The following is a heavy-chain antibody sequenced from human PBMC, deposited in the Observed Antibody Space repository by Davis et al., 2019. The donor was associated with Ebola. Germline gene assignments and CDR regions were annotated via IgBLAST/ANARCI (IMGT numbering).Heavy chain of an antibody. CDR1: GFTFSSSS. D-gene: IGHD3/OR15-3a*01. CDR2: ISYDGSKK. CDR3: ARQGGLAVELDY. J-gene: IGHJ4*02. Sequence: AGSLTLSCAASGFTFSSSSMHRVPQAPGKGLEPVAVISYDGSKKYYADSVKGRFTVSRDNSRNTLYLQMNSLRADDTAVYYCARQGGLAVELDYWGQGTLVTVAS. V-gene: IGHV3-33*08.